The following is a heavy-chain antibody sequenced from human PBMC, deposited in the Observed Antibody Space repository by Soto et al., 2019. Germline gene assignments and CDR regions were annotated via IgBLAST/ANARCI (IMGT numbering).Heavy chain of an antibody. CDR1: GYTLSSYA. Sequence: GASVKVSCKASGYTLSSYAMNWVRQAPGQGLEWMGWINPNSGGTNYAQKFQGWVTMTRDTSISTAYMELSRLRSDDTAVYYCARGYSSGYYRWYFDYWGQGTLVTVSS. V-gene: IGHV1-2*04. J-gene: IGHJ4*02. D-gene: IGHD3-22*01. CDR2: INPNSGGT. CDR3: ARGYSSGYYRWYFDY.